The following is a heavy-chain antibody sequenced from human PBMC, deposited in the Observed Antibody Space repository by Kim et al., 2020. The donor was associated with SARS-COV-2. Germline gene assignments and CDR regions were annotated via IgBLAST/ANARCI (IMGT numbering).Heavy chain of an antibody. V-gene: IGHV4-59*01. Sequence: STNYNPSLKSRVTISVDTSKNQFSLKLSSVTAADTAVYYCARERNNWFDPWGQGTLVTVSS. CDR2: ST. CDR3: ARERNNWFDP. J-gene: IGHJ5*02.